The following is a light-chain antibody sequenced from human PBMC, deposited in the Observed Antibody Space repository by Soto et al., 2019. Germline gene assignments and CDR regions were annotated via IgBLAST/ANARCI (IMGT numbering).Light chain of an antibody. V-gene: IGKV3-15*01. J-gene: IGKJ4*01. CDR3: QQYKSTPLN. CDR2: GAS. Sequence: EIVMPQSPAPLSMSPGERATLSYMARQSVSNLLAWYQQKPGQAPRLLIYGASTRATGIPARFSGSGSGTDFTLTISSLESEDFAVYYCQQYKSTPLNFGGGTKVDI. CDR1: QSVSNL.